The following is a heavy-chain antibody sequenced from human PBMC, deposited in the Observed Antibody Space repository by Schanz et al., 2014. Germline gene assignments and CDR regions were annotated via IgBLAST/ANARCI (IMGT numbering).Heavy chain of an antibody. D-gene: IGHD6-13*01. V-gene: IGHV3-21*05. J-gene: IGHJ4*01. CDR2: ISGTTTYT. CDR1: GFTFSSYA. Sequence: VQLLQFGGGVVQPGRSLRLSCVASGFTFSSYAMHWVRQAPGKGLEWVSYISGTTTYTNYADSVKGRFTISRDNAKNSLYLQMNSLRAEDTAVYYCAREQIMAAAGLVDYWGHGTLVTVSS. CDR3: AREQIMAAAGLVDY.